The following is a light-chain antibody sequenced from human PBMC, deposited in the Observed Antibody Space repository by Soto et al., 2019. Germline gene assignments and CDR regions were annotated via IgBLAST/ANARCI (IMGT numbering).Light chain of an antibody. J-gene: IGKJ1*01. CDR2: GAS. CDR3: QQYNNWPRT. Sequence: EIVMTQSPATLSVSPGERATLSCRASQSVSSNLAWYQPKPGQAPRLLIYGASTSATDIPARFSGSGSGTEFTLTISSLHSEDFAVYYCQQYNNWPRTFGQGTKVEIK. CDR1: QSVSSN. V-gene: IGKV3-15*01.